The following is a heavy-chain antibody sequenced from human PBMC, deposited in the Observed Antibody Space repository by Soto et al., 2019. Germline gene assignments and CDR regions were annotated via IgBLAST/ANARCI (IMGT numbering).Heavy chain of an antibody. D-gene: IGHD6-13*01. CDR3: ARKGSYSSSWYRLDY. Sequence: QVQLVQSGAEVKKPGASVKVSCKASGYTFTSYAMHWVRQAPGQRLEWMGWINAGNGNTKYSQKFQGRVTITRDTSASTAYMELSSLRSEDTAVYYCARKGSYSSSWYRLDYWGQGTLVTVSS. V-gene: IGHV1-3*01. CDR2: INAGNGNT. CDR1: GYTFTSYA. J-gene: IGHJ4*02.